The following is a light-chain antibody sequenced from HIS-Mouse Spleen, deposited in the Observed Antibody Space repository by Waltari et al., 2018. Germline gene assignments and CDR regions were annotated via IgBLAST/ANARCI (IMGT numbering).Light chain of an antibody. CDR1: QSVLYSSNNKNY. CDR3: QQYYRTPPYT. J-gene: IGKJ2*01. Sequence: DIVMTQSPDSLAVSLGERATINCKSSQSVLYSSNNKNYLAWYQQKPGQPPKLLIYWEATRESGVPDRVSGSGSGTEFTLTISSLQAEDVAVYFCQQYYRTPPYTFGQGTKLEIK. V-gene: IGKV4-1*01. CDR2: WEA.